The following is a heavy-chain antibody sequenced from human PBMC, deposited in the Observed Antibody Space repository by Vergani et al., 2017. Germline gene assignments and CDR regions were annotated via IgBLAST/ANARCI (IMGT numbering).Heavy chain of an antibody. CDR3: AREDISLTVEGANYMDI. CDR1: WDRVSNKCAG. D-gene: IGHD3-22*01. Sequence: QVQLHQSGPGLVKPSQTLSLTCAISWDRVSNKCAGWNWIRQSPSRGLEWLGRTYFMSKWYNDYAASVKSRMTINSDTSKNLFSLQLQSVTPEDTAVYYCAREDISLTVEGANYMDIWGKGTTVTVSS. CDR2: TYFMSKWYN. V-gene: IGHV6-1*01. J-gene: IGHJ6*03.